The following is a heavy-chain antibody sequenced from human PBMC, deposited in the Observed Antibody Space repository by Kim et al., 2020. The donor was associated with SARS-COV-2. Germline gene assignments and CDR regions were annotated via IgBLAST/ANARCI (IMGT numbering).Heavy chain of an antibody. Sequence: SETLSLTCAVYGGSLSGYHWSWIRQPPGKGLEWIGDINHSGSINYNQYLKSRVTISIDTSKNQFSLKLTSVTAADTGCYFCARCSAGVVPSPILGIGPHYDYFFMDVWGHGTTVTVSS. CDR3: ARCSAGVVPSPILGIGPHYDYFFMDV. V-gene: IGHV4-34*01. J-gene: IGHJ6*02. CDR2: INHSGSI. D-gene: IGHD3-10*01. CDR1: GGSLSGYH.